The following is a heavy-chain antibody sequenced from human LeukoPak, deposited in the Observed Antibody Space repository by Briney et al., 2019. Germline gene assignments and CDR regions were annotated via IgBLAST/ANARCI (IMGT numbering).Heavy chain of an antibody. D-gene: IGHD2/OR15-2a*01. V-gene: IGHV3-33*01. CDR2: IWYDGSDK. Sequence: PGGSLRLSCVTSGFTFSASGMHWVRQAPGKGLEWVVLIWYDGSDKYYGDSVKDRFTISRDTSKNTLYLQMNSLRSEDTAVYYCARDLSYGMVVWGQGTTVTVSS. CDR1: GFTFSASG. J-gene: IGHJ6*02. CDR3: ARDLSYGMVV.